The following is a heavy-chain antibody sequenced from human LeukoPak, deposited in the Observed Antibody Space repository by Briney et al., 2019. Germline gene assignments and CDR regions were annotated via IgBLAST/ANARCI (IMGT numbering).Heavy chain of an antibody. Sequence: ASVKVSCKASGGTFSSYAISWVRQAPGQGLEWMGGIIPIFGTANYAQKFQGRVTITADESTSTAYMELSSLRSEDMAVYYCAESITIFGVVLDSWFDPWGQGTLVTVSS. CDR2: IIPIFGTA. V-gene: IGHV1-69*13. D-gene: IGHD3-3*01. J-gene: IGHJ5*02. CDR1: GGTFSSYA. CDR3: AESITIFGVVLDSWFDP.